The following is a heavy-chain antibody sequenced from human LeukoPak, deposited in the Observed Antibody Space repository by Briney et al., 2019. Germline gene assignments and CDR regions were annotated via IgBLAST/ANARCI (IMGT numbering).Heavy chain of an antibody. Sequence: SETRSLTCAVSGGSISSINWGSWARQPPGKGLEWIGEIYQSGSTNYNPSLKSRVTISVDKSKNQFSLKLSSVTAADTAVYYCARENLVAGTSGSGYDAFDIWGQGTMVTVSS. CDR2: IYQSGST. J-gene: IGHJ3*02. D-gene: IGHD6-19*01. CDR1: GGSISSINW. V-gene: IGHV4-4*02. CDR3: ARENLVAGTSGSGYDAFDI.